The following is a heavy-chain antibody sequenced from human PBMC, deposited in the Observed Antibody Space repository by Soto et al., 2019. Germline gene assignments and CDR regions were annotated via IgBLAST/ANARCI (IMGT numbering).Heavy chain of an antibody. CDR1: GGSISSYY. CDR2: IYYSGST. CDR3: ARGGPGGEVWSSRTKANWFDP. D-gene: IGHD3-3*01. J-gene: IGHJ5*02. V-gene: IGHV4-59*01. Sequence: SETLSLTCTVSGGSISSYYWSWIRQPPGKGLEWIGYIYYSGSTNYNPSLKSRVTISVDTSKNQFSLKLSSVTAADTAVYYCARGGPGGEVWSSRTKANWFDPWVQGTLITVTS.